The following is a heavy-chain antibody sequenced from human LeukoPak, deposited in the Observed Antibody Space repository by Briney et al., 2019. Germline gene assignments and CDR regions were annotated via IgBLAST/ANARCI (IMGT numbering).Heavy chain of an antibody. CDR1: GYTFTGYY. V-gene: IGHV1-69*06. D-gene: IGHD3-16*01. CDR2: IIPIFGTA. J-gene: IGHJ3*02. Sequence: SVKVSCKASGYTFTGYYMHWVRQAPGQGLEWMGGIIPIFGTANYAQKFQGRVTITADKSTSTAYMELSSLRSEDTAVYYCAREGVRKPSHAFDIWGQGTMVTVSS. CDR3: AREGVRKPSHAFDI.